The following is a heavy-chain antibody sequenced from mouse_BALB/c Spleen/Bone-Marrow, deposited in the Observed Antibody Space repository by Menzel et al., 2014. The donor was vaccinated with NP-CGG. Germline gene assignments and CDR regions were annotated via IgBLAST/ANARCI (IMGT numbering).Heavy chain of an antibody. CDR3: TTLARNNFDY. Sequence: EVQLVESGTVLARPGAAAKVSCKASGYTFSNYWMHWIKQRPGQGLEWIGTIHPGNSDTTYNQKFKGKAKLTAVTSTSTAYMELSSLTNEDSAVYYCTTLARNNFDYWGQGTTLTVSS. V-gene: IGHV1-5*01. CDR1: GYTFSNYW. CDR2: IHPGNSDT. D-gene: IGHD3-1*01. J-gene: IGHJ2*01.